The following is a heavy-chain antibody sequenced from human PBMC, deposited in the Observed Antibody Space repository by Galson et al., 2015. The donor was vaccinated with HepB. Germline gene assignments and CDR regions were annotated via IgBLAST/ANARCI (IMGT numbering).Heavy chain of an antibody. CDR1: GGTFSSYA. CDR2: IIPILGIA. V-gene: IGHV1-69*04. D-gene: IGHD2-15*01. CDR3: AAGYCSGGSCYFRPYYYYGMDV. J-gene: IGHJ6*02. Sequence: SVKVSCKASGGTFSSYAISWGRQAPGQGLEWMGRIIPILGIANYAQKFQGRVTITADKSTSTAYMELNSLRSEDTAVYYCAAGYCSGGSCYFRPYYYYGMDVGGQGTTVTVSS.